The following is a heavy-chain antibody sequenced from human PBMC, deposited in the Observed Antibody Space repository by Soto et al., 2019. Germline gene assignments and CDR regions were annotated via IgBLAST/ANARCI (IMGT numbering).Heavy chain of an antibody. V-gene: IGHV3-43*01. CDR2: ISWDGGST. D-gene: IGHD3-22*01. Sequence: GGSLRLSCAASGFTFDDYTMHWVRQAPGKGLEWVSLISWDGGSTYYADSVKGRFTISRDNSKNSLYLQMNSLRTEDTALYYCAKGTGPYYYDSSGYYFDYWGQGTLVTVSS. CDR1: GFTFDDYT. CDR3: AKGTGPYYYDSSGYYFDY. J-gene: IGHJ4*02.